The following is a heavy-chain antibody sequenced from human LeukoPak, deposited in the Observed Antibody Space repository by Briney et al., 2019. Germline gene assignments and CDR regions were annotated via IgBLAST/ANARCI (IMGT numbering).Heavy chain of an antibody. Sequence: GESLKISCKGSGSSFTSYWTGWVRQMPGKGLEWMGIIYPGDSDTRYSPSFQGQVTISADKSISTAYPQWSSLKASATAMYYCARLAGYCSSTSCYGSLGYWGQGTLVTVSS. CDR1: GSSFTSYW. D-gene: IGHD2-2*01. V-gene: IGHV5-51*01. CDR3: ARLAGYCSSTSCYGSLGY. J-gene: IGHJ4*02. CDR2: IYPGDSDT.